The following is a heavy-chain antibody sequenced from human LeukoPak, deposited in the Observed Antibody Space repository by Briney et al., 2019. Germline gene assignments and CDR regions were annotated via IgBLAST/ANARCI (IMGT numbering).Heavy chain of an antibody. CDR2: VWYDGSNE. J-gene: IGHJ4*02. CDR3: VRDRYSSSSGGSFDY. CDR1: GVTFSNCA. V-gene: IGHV3-33*01. D-gene: IGHD6-19*01. Sequence: GGSLRLSCAASGVTFSNCAMHWVRQAPGKGLEWVAVVWYDGSNEYYADSAKGRFTISRDNSKDTLYLQMNSLRAEDTAVYYCVRDRYSSSSGGSFDYWGQGTLVTVSS.